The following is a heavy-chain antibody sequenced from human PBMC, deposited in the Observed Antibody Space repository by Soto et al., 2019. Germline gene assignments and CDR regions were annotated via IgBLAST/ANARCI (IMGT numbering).Heavy chain of an antibody. J-gene: IGHJ6*03. CDR1: GFTFSSYA. Sequence: PGGSLRLSCAASGFTFSSYAMSWVRQAPGKGLEWVSAISGSGGSTYYADSVKGRFTISRDNSKNTLYLQMNSLRAEDTAVYYCATSSAAGTMELGIDYYYYYMDVWGKGTTVTVSS. D-gene: IGHD6-13*01. V-gene: IGHV3-23*01. CDR3: ATSSAAGTMELGIDYYYYYMDV. CDR2: ISGSGGST.